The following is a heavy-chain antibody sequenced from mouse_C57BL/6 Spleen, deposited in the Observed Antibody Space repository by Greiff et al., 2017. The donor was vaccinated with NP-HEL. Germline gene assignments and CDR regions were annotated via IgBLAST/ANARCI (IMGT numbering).Heavy chain of an antibody. D-gene: IGHD1-1*01. CDR2: IHPNSGST. Sequence: QVQLQQPGAELVKPGASVKLSCKASGYTFTSYWMHWVKQRPGQGLEWIGMIHPNSGSTNYNEKFKSKATLTVDKSSSTAYMQLSSLTSEDSAVYYCARNYYGSREYYFDYWGQGTTLTVSS. CDR3: ARNYYGSREYYFDY. V-gene: IGHV1-64*01. CDR1: GYTFTSYW. J-gene: IGHJ2*01.